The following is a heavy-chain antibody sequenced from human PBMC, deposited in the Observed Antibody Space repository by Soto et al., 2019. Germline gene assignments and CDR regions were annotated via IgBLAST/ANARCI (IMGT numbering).Heavy chain of an antibody. CDR3: GGGTYYDFCCDHFAH. CDR2: IYYSGST. V-gene: IGHV4-30-4*01. J-gene: IGHJ4*02. D-gene: IGHD3-3*01. CDR1: GGSISSGDYY. Sequence: SETLSLTCTVSGGSISSGDYYWSWIRQPPGKGLEWIGYIYYSGSTYYNPSLKSRVTISVDTSKNQFSLKLSSVTAADTAVYYCGGGTYYDFCCDHFAHWGQGTQVTVSS.